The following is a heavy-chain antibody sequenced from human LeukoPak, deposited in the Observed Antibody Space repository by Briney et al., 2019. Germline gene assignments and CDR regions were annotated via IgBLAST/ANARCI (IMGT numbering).Heavy chain of an antibody. CDR1: GGSISSSPYY. CDR2: IYYSGTT. D-gene: IGHD6-19*01. CDR3: ARDRHSSGRPEYFQH. J-gene: IGHJ1*01. V-gene: IGHV4-39*07. Sequence: KPSETLSLTCTVSGGSISSSPYYWGWIRQPPGKGPEWIGSIYYSGTTHYNPSLGSRVTISVDTSKNQFSLKLSSVTAADTAVYYCARDRHSSGRPEYFQHWGQGTLVTVSS.